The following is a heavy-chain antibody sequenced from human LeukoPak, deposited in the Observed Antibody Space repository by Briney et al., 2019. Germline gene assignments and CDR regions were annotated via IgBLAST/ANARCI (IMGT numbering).Heavy chain of an antibody. CDR2: IKQDGSEK. V-gene: IGHV3-7*03. D-gene: IGHD3-22*01. Sequence: GGSLRLSCAASGFTFSSYAMSWVRQAPGKGLEWVANIKQDGSEKYYVDSVKGRFTISRDNSKNTLYLQMNSLRAEDTAVYYCAKFAEYYDSSGYYYYWGQGTLVTVSA. CDR1: GFTFSSYA. CDR3: AKFAEYYDSSGYYYY. J-gene: IGHJ4*02.